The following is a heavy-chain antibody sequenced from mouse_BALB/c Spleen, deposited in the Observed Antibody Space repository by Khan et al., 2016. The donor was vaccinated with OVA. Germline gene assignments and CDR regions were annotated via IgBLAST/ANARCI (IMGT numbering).Heavy chain of an antibody. V-gene: IGHV1-7*01. J-gene: IGHJ2*01. CDR3: ARDRIDY. Sequence: VQLQQSGAELAKPGASVKMSCTASGYTFTSYWMHWIKQRPGQGLEWIGYINPTTGYTDYNQKFKDKATLTADKSSSTAYMLLSSLTSDDSAVYYWARDRIDYWGQGTALTVSS. CDR1: GYTFTSYW. CDR2: INPTTGYT.